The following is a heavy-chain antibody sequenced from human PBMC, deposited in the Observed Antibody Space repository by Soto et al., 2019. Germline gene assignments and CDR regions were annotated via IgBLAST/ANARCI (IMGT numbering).Heavy chain of an antibody. J-gene: IGHJ4*02. V-gene: IGHV4-61*01. CDR2: IYYSGST. CDR3: ARSITMVRGVITLHDY. D-gene: IGHD3-10*01. CDR1: DGSVSSGSYY. Sequence: SETLSVTCTFSDGSVSSGSYYWSWIRQPPGKGLEWIGYIYYSGSTNYNPSLKSRVTISVDTSKNQFSLKLSSVTAADTAVYYCARSITMVRGVITLHDYWGQGTMVTVSS.